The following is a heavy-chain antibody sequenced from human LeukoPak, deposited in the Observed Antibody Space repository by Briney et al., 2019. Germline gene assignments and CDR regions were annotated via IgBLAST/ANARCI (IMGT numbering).Heavy chain of an antibody. CDR2: IYDSGRT. CDR3: ARGPARYYDFWSGYSYYMDV. Sequence: PSETLSLTCSVSGGSISSSSYYWGWIRQPPGKGLEWIGRIYDSGRTYYNPSLKSRVTISVDTSKNQFSLKLSSVTAADTAVYYCARGPARYYDFWSGYSYYMDVWGKGTTVTVSS. J-gene: IGHJ6*03. V-gene: IGHV4-39*01. CDR1: GGSISSSSYY. D-gene: IGHD3-3*01.